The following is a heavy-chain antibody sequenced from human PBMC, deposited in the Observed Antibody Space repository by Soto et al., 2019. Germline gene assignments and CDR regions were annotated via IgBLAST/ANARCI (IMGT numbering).Heavy chain of an antibody. J-gene: IGHJ4*02. V-gene: IGHV1-69*04. D-gene: IGHD1-26*01. Sequence: QVHLVPSGAEAKKPGSSVKISCKASGGTFGSFSWVRQAPGQGLEWMGRIIPMLFVTNYAQKFQGRVTITADKSTNTAYMELSSLRSDHTAIFYCATEGRGSYWDSWCQGTLVTVSS. CDR1: GGTFGSF. CDR2: IIPMLFVT. CDR3: ATEGRGSYWDS.